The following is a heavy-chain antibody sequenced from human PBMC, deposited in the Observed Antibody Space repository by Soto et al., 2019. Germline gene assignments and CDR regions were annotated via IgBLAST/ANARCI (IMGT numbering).Heavy chain of an antibody. CDR1: GFTFSSYS. Sequence: GGSLRLSCAASGFTFSSYSMNWVRQAPGKGLEWVSYISSSSSTIYYADSVKGRFTISRDNAKNSLYLQMNSLRDEDTAVYYCARDSSPLSSTSGGDYWGQGTLVTVSS. CDR3: ARDSSPLSSTSGGDY. CDR2: ISSSSSTI. V-gene: IGHV3-48*02. D-gene: IGHD2-2*01. J-gene: IGHJ4*02.